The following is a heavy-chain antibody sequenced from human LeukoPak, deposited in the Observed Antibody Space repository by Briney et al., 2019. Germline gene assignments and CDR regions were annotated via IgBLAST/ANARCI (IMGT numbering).Heavy chain of an antibody. D-gene: IGHD3-16*02. J-gene: IGHJ5*02. Sequence: GGSLGLSCAASGFTFSSYAMSWVRQAPGKGLEWVSAISGSGGSTYYADSVKGRFTISRDNSKNTLYLQMNSLRAEDTAVYYCAKEGRGLRLGELSPWGQGTLVTVSS. V-gene: IGHV3-23*01. CDR3: AKEGRGLRLGELSP. CDR2: ISGSGGST. CDR1: GFTFSSYA.